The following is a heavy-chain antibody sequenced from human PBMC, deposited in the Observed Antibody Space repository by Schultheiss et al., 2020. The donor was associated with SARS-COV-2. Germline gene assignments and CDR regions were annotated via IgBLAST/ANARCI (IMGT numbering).Heavy chain of an antibody. CDR1: GYSFTSYW. Sequence: GESLKISCKGSGYSFTSYWISWVRQMPGKGLEWMGIIYPGDSDTRYSPSFQGQVTISADKSISTAYLQWSSLKASDTAMYYCARKVGYCSSTSCLNYFDYWGQGTLVTVSS. V-gene: IGHV5-51*01. CDR2: IYPGDSDT. J-gene: IGHJ4*02. D-gene: IGHD2-2*01. CDR3: ARKVGYCSSTSCLNYFDY.